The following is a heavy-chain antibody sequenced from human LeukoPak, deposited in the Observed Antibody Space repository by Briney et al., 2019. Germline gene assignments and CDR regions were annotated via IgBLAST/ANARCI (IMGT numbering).Heavy chain of an antibody. D-gene: IGHD6-19*01. Sequence: ASVNVSCKASGYTFTSYDINWVRQATGQGLEWMGWMNPNSGNTGYAQKFQGRVTMTRNTSISTAYMELSSLRSEDTAVNYCARVTSGWHGGNWFDPWGQGTLVTVSS. V-gene: IGHV1-8*01. CDR1: GYTFTSYD. CDR2: MNPNSGNT. J-gene: IGHJ5*02. CDR3: ARVTSGWHGGNWFDP.